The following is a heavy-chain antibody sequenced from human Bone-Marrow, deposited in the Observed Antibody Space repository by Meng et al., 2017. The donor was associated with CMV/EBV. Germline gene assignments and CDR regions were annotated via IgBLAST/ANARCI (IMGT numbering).Heavy chain of an antibody. CDR3: ARGATTSYDFWSGYYPGLMDV. D-gene: IGHD3-3*01. CDR2: INPDGSST. Sequence: GESLKISCAASGFMFSTYWMHWVRQAAGKGLVWVSRINPDGSSTSYADSVKGRFTVSRDNAKNSLYLQMNSLRAEDTAVYYCARGATTSYDFWSGYYPGLMDVWGQGTTVTVSS. J-gene: IGHJ6*02. CDR1: GFMFSTYW. V-gene: IGHV3-74*01.